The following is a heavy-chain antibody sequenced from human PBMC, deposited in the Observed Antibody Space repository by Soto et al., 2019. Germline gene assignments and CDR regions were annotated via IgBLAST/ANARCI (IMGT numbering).Heavy chain of an antibody. CDR1: GFTFDDYT. CDR2: ISWDGGST. CDR3: AKDPDYYDSSGYLAH. Sequence: EVQLVESGGVVVQPGGSLRLSCAASGFTFDDYTMHWVRQAPGKGLEWVSLISWDGGSTYYADSVKGRFTISRDNSKNSLYLQMNSLRTEDTALYYCAKDPDYYDSSGYLAHWGQGTLVTVSS. V-gene: IGHV3-43*01. J-gene: IGHJ5*02. D-gene: IGHD3-22*01.